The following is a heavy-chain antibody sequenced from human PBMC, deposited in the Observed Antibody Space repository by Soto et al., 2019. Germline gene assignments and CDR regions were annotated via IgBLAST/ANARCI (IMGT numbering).Heavy chain of an antibody. D-gene: IGHD3-9*01. V-gene: IGHV4-31*03. Sequence: SETLSLTCTVSGGSISSGVYYWSWIRQHPGKGLEWIGYIYYSGSTYYNPSLKSRVTISVDTSKNQFSLKLSSVTAADTAVYYCARGVGHYDILTGYYGPNWDYGMDVWGQGTTVTVSS. J-gene: IGHJ6*02. CDR2: IYYSGST. CDR1: GGSISSGVYY. CDR3: ARGVGHYDILTGYYGPNWDYGMDV.